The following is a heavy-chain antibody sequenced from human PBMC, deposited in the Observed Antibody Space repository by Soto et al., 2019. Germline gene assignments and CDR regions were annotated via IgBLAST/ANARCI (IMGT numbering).Heavy chain of an antibody. CDR2: INPNSGGT. J-gene: IGHJ6*02. CDR1: GYTFTGYY. D-gene: IGHD3-22*01. Sequence: QVQLVQSGAEVKKPGASVKVSCKASGYTFTGYYIHWVRLAPGQGLEWMGWINPNSGGTNYAQKFQGWVTMTRDTSIRTAYMELRRLRSDDTAVYYCARGLSDSSVYSEYGMDVWGQGTTVTVSS. CDR3: ARGLSDSSVYSEYGMDV. V-gene: IGHV1-2*04.